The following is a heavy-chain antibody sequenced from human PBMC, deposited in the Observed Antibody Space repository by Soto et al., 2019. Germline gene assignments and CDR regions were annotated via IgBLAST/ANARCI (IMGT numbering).Heavy chain of an antibody. CDR2: ISGSGGTT. V-gene: IGHV3-23*01. CDR3: AKFWKYGLSGMDV. Sequence: EVQLLESGGGLGQPGGSLRLSCAAAGFTFTHYAMSWVRQASGKGLEWVSAISGSGGTTYYADSVKGRFTISRDNSKNTLSLQMNTLRGEDTAVYYCAKFWKYGLSGMDVWGQGTTVTVSS. D-gene: IGHD3-3*01. CDR1: GFTFTHYA. J-gene: IGHJ6*02.